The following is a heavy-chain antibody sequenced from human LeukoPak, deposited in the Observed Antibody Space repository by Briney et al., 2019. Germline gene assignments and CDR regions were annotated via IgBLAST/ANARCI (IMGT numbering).Heavy chain of an antibody. CDR2: ISDSGGRT. Sequence: GGSLRLSCAVSGVTLSNYGMSWVRQAPGKGGEWVAGISDSGGRTNYAGSVKGRFTISRDNPKNTLYLQMNSLRVEDTAVYFCAKRGVVIRVILVGFHKEAYYFDSWGQGALVTVSS. V-gene: IGHV3-23*01. J-gene: IGHJ4*02. CDR3: AKRGVVIRVILVGFHKEAYYFDS. CDR1: GVTLSNYG. D-gene: IGHD3-22*01.